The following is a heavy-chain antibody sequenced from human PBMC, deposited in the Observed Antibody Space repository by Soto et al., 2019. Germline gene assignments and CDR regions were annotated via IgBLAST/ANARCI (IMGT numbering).Heavy chain of an antibody. Sequence: NPSETLSLTCTVSGGSISSYYWSWIRQPPGKGLEWIGYIYYSGSTNYNPSLKSRVTISVDTSKNQFSLKLSSVTAADTAVYYCASTPYGSGSYYVDGYFDYWGQGTLVTVSS. J-gene: IGHJ4*02. CDR2: IYYSGST. CDR1: GGSISSYY. V-gene: IGHV4-59*08. CDR3: ASTPYGSGSYYVDGYFDY. D-gene: IGHD3-10*01.